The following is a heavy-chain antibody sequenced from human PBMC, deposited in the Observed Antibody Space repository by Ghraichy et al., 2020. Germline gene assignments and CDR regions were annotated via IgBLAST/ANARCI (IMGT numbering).Heavy chain of an antibody. CDR1: GYTFTSYY. Sequence: ASVKVSCKASGYTFTSYYMHWVRQAPGQGLEWMGIINPSGGSTSYAQKFQGRVTMTRDTSTSTVYMELSSLRSEDTAVYYCASKSRIGNSYGYGAFDIWGQGTMVTVSS. CDR2: INPSGGST. J-gene: IGHJ3*02. D-gene: IGHD5-18*01. CDR3: ASKSRIGNSYGYGAFDI. V-gene: IGHV1-46*01.